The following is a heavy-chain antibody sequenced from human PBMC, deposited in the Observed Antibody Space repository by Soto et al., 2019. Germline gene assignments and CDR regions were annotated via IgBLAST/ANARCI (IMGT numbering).Heavy chain of an antibody. CDR3: ARIQYYDSSGYLV. Sequence: PGGSLRLSCAASGFTFSDYYMTWIRQAPGKGLEWVSYISTGGSTIYYADSVRGRFTISRDNAKNSLYLQMNSLRAEDTAVYYCARIQYYDSSGYLVWGQGTLVTVS. D-gene: IGHD3-22*01. V-gene: IGHV3-11*01. CDR1: GFTFSDYY. CDR2: ISTGGSTI. J-gene: IGHJ4*02.